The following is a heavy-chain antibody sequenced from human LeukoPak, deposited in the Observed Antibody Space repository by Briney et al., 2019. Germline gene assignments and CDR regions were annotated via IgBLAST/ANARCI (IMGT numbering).Heavy chain of an antibody. CDR1: GYSFTSYW. CDR3: ARLIAAAGSHYYYYGMDV. J-gene: IGHJ6*02. D-gene: IGHD6-13*01. V-gene: IGHV5-51*01. CDR2: IYPGDSDT. Sequence: GESLKISCKGSGYSFTSYWIGWVRQMPGKGLEWMGIIYPGDSDTGYSPSFQGQVTISADKSISTAYLQWSSLKASDTAMYYCARLIAAAGSHYYYYGMDVWGQGTTVTVSS.